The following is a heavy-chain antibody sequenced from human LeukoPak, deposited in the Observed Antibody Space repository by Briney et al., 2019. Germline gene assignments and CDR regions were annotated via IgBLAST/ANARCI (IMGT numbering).Heavy chain of an antibody. J-gene: IGHJ4*02. CDR1: GYTFSSYG. D-gene: IGHD4-17*01. CDR3: ARTIDYGDSEVLDY. CDR2: ISAYNGNT. V-gene: IGHV1-18*01. Sequence: GASVKLSCKASGYTFSSYGVSWVRQAPGPGLERMGWISAYNGNTNYAQKVQGRVTMTTDTSTSTAYMDLRSLRSDDTGVYYCARTIDYGDSEVLDYWGQGTLVTVSS.